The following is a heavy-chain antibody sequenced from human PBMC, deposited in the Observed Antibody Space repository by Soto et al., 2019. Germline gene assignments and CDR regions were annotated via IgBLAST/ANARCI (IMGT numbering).Heavy chain of an antibody. J-gene: IGHJ5*02. CDR3: ARDTLWGQWLVRGFDP. CDR2: INSDGSST. CDR1: GFTFSSYW. D-gene: IGHD6-19*01. Sequence: EVQLVESGGGLVQPGGSLRLSCAASGFTFSSYWMHWVRQARGKGLVWVSRINSDGSSTSYADSVKGRFTISRDNAKNTLYLQMNSLRAEDTAVYYCARDTLWGQWLVRGFDPWGQGTLVTVSS. V-gene: IGHV3-74*01.